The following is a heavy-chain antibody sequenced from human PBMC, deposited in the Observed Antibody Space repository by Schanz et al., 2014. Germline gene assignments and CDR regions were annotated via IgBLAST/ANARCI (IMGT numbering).Heavy chain of an antibody. V-gene: IGHV3-23*04. D-gene: IGHD3-10*01. CDR3: AKDFFIGVARGVIISHDAIDI. Sequence: EVQLVESGGGVVRPGGSLRLSCAASGFTLSNSYIHWVRQAPGKGLEWVSAITGSGSKTYYADSVKGRFTIARDNSKNTVFLQMNSLRAEDTAVYYCAKDFFIGVARGVIISHDAIDIWGQGTKVTVSS. J-gene: IGHJ3*02. CDR1: GFTLSNSY. CDR2: ITGSGSKT.